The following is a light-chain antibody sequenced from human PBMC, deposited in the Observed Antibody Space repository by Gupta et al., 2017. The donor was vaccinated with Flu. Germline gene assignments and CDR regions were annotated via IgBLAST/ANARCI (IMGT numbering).Light chain of an antibody. CDR2: KAS. J-gene: IGKJ1*01. V-gene: IGKV1-5*03. CDR1: QRIASW. Sequence: QITQSPPNLSAAIGDRVTTTCRASQRIASWFAWFQQKPGKAPKLLIYKASKSERGVPSRFSGSGSETEFTLTISSLQPDDFATYYCHQDNDFPWTFGQGTRVEIK. CDR3: HQDNDFPWT.